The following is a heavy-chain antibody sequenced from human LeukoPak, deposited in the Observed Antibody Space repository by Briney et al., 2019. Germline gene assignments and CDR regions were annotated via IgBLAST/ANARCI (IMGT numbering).Heavy chain of an antibody. CDR2: ISTSGST. V-gene: IGHV4-61*02. CDR1: GGSINSGSYY. D-gene: IGHD5-12*01. Sequence: SETLSLTCTVSGGSINSGSYYWRWIRQPAGKGLEWIGRISTSGSTNYNPSLKSRVTMSVDTSKNQFSLMLSSVTAADTAVYYCTRDSSGYDWFYDYWGQGTLVTVSS. J-gene: IGHJ4*02. CDR3: TRDSSGYDWFYDY.